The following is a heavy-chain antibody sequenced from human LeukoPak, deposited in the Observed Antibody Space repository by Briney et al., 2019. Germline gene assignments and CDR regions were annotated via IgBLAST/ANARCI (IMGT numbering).Heavy chain of an antibody. J-gene: IGHJ4*02. CDR2: IYHSGST. CDR1: GYSISSGYY. CDR3: ARSGPSRYYDSSGYSDY. D-gene: IGHD3-22*01. V-gene: IGHV4-38-2*01. Sequence: SETLSLTCAVSGYSISSGYYWGWIRQPPGKGLEWIGSIYHSGSTYYNPSLKSRVTISVDTSKNQFSLKLSSVTAADTAVYYCARSGPSRYYDSSGYSDYWGQGTLVTVSS.